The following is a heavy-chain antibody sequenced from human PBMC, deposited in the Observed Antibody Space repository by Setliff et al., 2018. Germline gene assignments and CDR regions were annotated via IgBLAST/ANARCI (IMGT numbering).Heavy chain of an antibody. D-gene: IGHD1-1*01. J-gene: IGHJ6*02. Sequence: GGSLRLSCAASGFTFSSYAMHWVRQAPGKGLEYVSAISSNGGSTYYANSVKGRFTISRDNSKNTLYLQMGSLRAEDMAVYYCARVGTGMDVRGQGTTVTVS. CDR1: GFTFSSYA. CDR3: ARVGTGMDV. CDR2: ISSNGGST. V-gene: IGHV3-64*01.